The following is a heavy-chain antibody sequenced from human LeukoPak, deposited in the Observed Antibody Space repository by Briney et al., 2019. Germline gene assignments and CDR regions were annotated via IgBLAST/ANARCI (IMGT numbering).Heavy chain of an antibody. CDR2: INPNSGGT. CDR1: GYTFTGYY. CDR3: ARGKAYYYDSSGYCST. Sequence: ASVKVSCEASGYTFTGYYMHWVRQAPGQGREWVGWINPNSGGTNYAQKFQGRVTMTRDTSISTAYMELSRLRSDDTAVYYCARGKAYYYDSSGYCSTWGQGTLVTVSS. D-gene: IGHD3-22*01. J-gene: IGHJ4*02. V-gene: IGHV1-2*02.